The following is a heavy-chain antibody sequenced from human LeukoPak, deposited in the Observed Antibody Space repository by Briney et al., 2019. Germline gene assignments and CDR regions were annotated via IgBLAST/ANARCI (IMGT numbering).Heavy chain of an antibody. Sequence: SETLSLTCTVSGGSISSSSYYWSWIRQPAGKGLEWIGRIYTSGSTNYNPSLKSRVTMSVDTSKNQFSLKLSSVTAADTAVYYCARARGPGGYYLDYWGQGTLVTVSS. D-gene: IGHD3-10*01. V-gene: IGHV4-61*02. J-gene: IGHJ4*02. CDR2: IYTSGST. CDR3: ARARGPGGYYLDY. CDR1: GGSISSSSYY.